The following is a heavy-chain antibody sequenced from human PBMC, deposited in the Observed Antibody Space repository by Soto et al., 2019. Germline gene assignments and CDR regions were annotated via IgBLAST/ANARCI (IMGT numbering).Heavy chain of an antibody. J-gene: IGHJ6*02. D-gene: IGHD6-13*01. CDR3: ARTAAAGKYYKGMDV. CDR1: GYSFTSYW. V-gene: IGHV5-51*01. CDR2: IYPGDSDT. Sequence: GESLKISCKGSGYSFTSYWIGWVRQMPGKGLESMGIIYPGDSDTRYSPSFQGQVTISADKSISTAYLQWSSLKASDTAMYYCARTAAAGKYYKGMDVWGQGTTVTVSS.